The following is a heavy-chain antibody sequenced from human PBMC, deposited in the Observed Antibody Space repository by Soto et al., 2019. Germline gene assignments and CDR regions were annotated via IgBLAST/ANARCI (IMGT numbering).Heavy chain of an antibody. D-gene: IGHD3-9*01. J-gene: IGHJ4*02. CDR1: GFTFTTYA. V-gene: IGHV1-3*01. CDR2: INAGNGNT. CDR3: AREASSYDLLTDYYSYYFDQ. Sequence: QVQLVQSGAEVKKPGASVKVSCKASGFTFTTYAIHWARQAPGQRLEWMGWINAGNGNTKYSQKFQDRVTITRDTSATTAHMELSSLRSEDTAVYYCAREASSYDLLTDYYSYYFDQWGQGTLVTVAS.